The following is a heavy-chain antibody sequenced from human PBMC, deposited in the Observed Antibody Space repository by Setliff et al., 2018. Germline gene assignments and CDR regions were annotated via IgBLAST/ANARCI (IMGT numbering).Heavy chain of an antibody. D-gene: IGHD5-18*01. CDR3: ARGGYSYGHHYYYYMDV. CDR2: IYTSGST. Sequence: SETLSLTCTVSGGSISSYYWSWIRQPAGKGLEWIGRIYTSGSTNYNPSLKSRVTMSVDTSKNQFSLKLSSVAAADTAVYYCARGGYSYGHHYYYYMDVWGKGTTVTVSS. V-gene: IGHV4-4*07. J-gene: IGHJ6*03. CDR1: GGSISSYY.